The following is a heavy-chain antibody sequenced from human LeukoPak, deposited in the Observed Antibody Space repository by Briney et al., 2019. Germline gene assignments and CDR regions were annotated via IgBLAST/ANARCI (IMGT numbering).Heavy chain of an antibody. D-gene: IGHD6-19*01. CDR1: GFTFSSYG. J-gene: IGHJ5*02. CDR3: ARDSSGVNWFDP. CDR2: IWYDGSNK. V-gene: IGHV3-33*01. Sequence: GRPLRLSCAASGFTFSSYGMHWVRQAPGKGLEWVAVIWYDGSNKYYADSVKGRFTISRDNSKNTLYLQMNSLRAEDTAVYYCARDSSGVNWFDPWGQGTLVTVSS.